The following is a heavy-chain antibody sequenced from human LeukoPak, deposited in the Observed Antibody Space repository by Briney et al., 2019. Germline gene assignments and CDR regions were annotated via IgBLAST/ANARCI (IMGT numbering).Heavy chain of an antibody. Sequence: QPGGSLRLSCAASGFTFSNYGMQWVRQAPGKGLEWLAVVSHDGGTKFYADSVKGRFTISRDNSKNTLDLEMYSLTTDDTAVYYCAKDLRASIVVVPAAMRGDDYWGQGTLVTVSS. V-gene: IGHV3-30*18. J-gene: IGHJ4*02. CDR3: AKDLRASIVVVPAAMRGDDY. CDR1: GFTFSNYG. D-gene: IGHD2-2*01. CDR2: VSHDGGTK.